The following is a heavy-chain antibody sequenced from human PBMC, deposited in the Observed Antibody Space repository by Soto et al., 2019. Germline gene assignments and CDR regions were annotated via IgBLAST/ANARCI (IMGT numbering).Heavy chain of an antibody. CDR3: GRGSSWTKVEY. CDR1: GGSVSNSA. V-gene: IGHV1-69*01. D-gene: IGHD6-13*01. CDR2: IIPIFGPA. J-gene: IGHJ4*02. Sequence: QVQLVQSGSEVKKPGSAVRVSCKASGGSVSNSAISWLRQAPGQGLEWMGGIIPIFGPAIYARKFQGRVTITADEPTSTAYMELNNVRSEDTAVDYCGRGSSWTKVEYWGQGTLVTVSS.